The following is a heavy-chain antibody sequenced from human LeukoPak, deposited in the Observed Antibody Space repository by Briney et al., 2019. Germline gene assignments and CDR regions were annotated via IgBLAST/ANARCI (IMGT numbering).Heavy chain of an antibody. Sequence: GGSLRLSCAASGFTFSSYDMTWVRQAPGKGLEWVSSISGSGDTTYYADSVRGRFTISRDNSKNTLYLQIHFLRADDTAVYYCAKGLSAVTTRPDDTFDIWGLGTMVIVSS. V-gene: IGHV3-23*01. CDR3: AKGLSAVTTRPDDTFDI. J-gene: IGHJ3*02. CDR2: ISGSGDTT. D-gene: IGHD4-17*01. CDR1: GFTFSSYD.